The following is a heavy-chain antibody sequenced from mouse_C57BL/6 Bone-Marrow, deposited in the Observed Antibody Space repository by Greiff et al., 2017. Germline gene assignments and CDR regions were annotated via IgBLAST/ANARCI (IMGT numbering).Heavy chain of an antibody. J-gene: IGHJ4*01. D-gene: IGHD6-2*01. CDR1: GYTFTSYW. CDR2: IDPSDSYT. Sequence: VQLQQPGAELVMPGASVKLSCKASGYTFTSYWMHWVKQRHGQGLEWIGEIDPSDSYTNYNQKFKGKSTLTVDKSSSTAYMQLSSLTSEDSAVYYCAREKLVSLYAMDYWCQGTSVTVSS. CDR3: AREKLVSLYAMDY. V-gene: IGHV1-69*01.